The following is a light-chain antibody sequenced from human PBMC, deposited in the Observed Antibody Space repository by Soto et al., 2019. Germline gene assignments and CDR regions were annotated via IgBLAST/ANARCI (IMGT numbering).Light chain of an antibody. CDR1: SSDVGIFNY. Sequence: QSALTQPPSASGSPGQSVTISCTGTSSDVGIFNYVSWYQQHPDQAPTLLIFEVNKRPSGVPDRFSASKSGNTASLTVSGLQAEDEADYYCCSYAGSNTLIFGGGTKLTVL. V-gene: IGLV2-8*01. J-gene: IGLJ2*01. CDR2: EVN. CDR3: CSYAGSNTLI.